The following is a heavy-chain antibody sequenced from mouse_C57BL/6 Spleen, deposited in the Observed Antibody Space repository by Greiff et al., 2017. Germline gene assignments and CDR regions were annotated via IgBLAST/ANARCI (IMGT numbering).Heavy chain of an antibody. CDR2: IYPRSGNT. CDR1: GYTFTSYG. J-gene: IGHJ1*03. V-gene: IGHV1-81*01. D-gene: IGHD1-1*01. CDR3: SRVGFTTGGDFDV. Sequence: QVQLQQSGAELARPGASVKLSCKASGYTFTSYGISWVKQRTGQGLEWIGEIYPRSGNTYYNEKFKGKATLTADKSSSTAYMELRSLTSEDTAVYFCSRVGFTTGGDFDVWGTGTTVTVSS.